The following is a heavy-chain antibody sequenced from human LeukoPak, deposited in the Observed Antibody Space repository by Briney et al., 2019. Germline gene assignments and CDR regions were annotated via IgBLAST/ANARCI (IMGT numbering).Heavy chain of an antibody. Sequence: GGSLRLSCAASGFTFSSFALSWVRQAPGKGLEWVSGVSYTRVATYYADSVKGRFTISRDDSQNILYLQLNGLRAEDTAVYFCAKAFREFGTSSSYSSFDTWGQGTMVTVSS. CDR1: GFTFSSFA. J-gene: IGHJ3*02. D-gene: IGHD5-18*01. V-gene: IGHV3-23*01. CDR3: AKAFREFGTSSSYSSFDT. CDR2: VSYTRVAT.